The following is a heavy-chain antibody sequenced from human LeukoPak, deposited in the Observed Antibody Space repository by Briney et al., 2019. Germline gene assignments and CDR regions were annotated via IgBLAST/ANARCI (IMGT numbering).Heavy chain of an antibody. D-gene: IGHD1-26*01. CDR3: ARVGGGSHRSPYYYMDV. Sequence: GGSLRLSCTASGFTFDDYGMSWVRQAPGKGLEWVSGITWNGGSTGYADSVKGRFTISRDNAKNSLYLQMNSLRAEDTALYHCARVGGGSHRSPYYYMDVWGKGTTVTVSS. V-gene: IGHV3-20*01. CDR2: ITWNGGST. J-gene: IGHJ6*03. CDR1: GFTFDDYG.